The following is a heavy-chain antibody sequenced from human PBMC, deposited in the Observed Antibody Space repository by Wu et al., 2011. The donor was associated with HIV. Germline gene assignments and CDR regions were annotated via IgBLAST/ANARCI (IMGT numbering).Heavy chain of an antibody. CDR2: INPNSGGT. J-gene: IGHJ5*02. Sequence: QVQLVQSGTEVKKPGASVKVSCKSSGNTFTGYYMHWVRQAPGQGLEWMGWINPNSGGTNYAQKFQGRVTMTRDTSISTAYMELSSLRSEDTAVYYCARGYQLPPRWFDPWGQGTLVTVSS. CDR1: GNTFTGYY. V-gene: IGHV1-2*02. CDR3: ARGYQLPPRWFDP. D-gene: IGHD2-2*01.